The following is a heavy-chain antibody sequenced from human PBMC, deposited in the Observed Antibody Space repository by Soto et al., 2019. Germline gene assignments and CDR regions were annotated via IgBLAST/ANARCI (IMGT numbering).Heavy chain of an antibody. Sequence: PGESLKISCKGSGYSFTSYWIGWVRQMPGKGLEWMGIIYPGDSDTRYSPSFQGQVTISADKSISTAYLQWSSLKASDTAMYYCARYRHYDGSGYPTTDSYYYGMDVWGQGTTVTVSS. CDR1: GYSFTSYW. CDR2: IYPGDSDT. V-gene: IGHV5-51*01. CDR3: ARYRHYDGSGYPTTDSYYYGMDV. J-gene: IGHJ6*02. D-gene: IGHD3-22*01.